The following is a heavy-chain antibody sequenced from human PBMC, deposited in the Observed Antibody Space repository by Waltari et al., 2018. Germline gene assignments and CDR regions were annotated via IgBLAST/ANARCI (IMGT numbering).Heavy chain of an antibody. J-gene: IGHJ4*02. CDR3: ARGYYDSSGYYLGRDY. D-gene: IGHD3-22*01. V-gene: IGHV4-34*01. CDR2: INHSGST. Sequence: QVQLQQWGAGLLKPSETLSLTCAVYGGSFSGYYCSWIRQPPGKGLEWIGEINHSGSTNYNPSLKSRVTISVDTSKNQFSLKLSSVTAADTAVYYCARGYYDSSGYYLGRDYWGQGTLVTFSS. CDR1: GGSFSGYY.